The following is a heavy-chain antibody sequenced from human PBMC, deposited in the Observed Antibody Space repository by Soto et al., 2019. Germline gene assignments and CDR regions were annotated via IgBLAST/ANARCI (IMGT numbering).Heavy chain of an antibody. CDR1: EGTFSSYA. D-gene: IGHD3-10*01. Sequence: ASVKVSCKASEGTFSSYAISWVRQAPGQGLEWMGGIIPIFGTANYAQKFQGRVTITADESTSTAYMELSSLRSEDTAVYYCAKENGSGSYSWFDPWGQGTLVTVSS. CDR3: AKENGSGSYSWFDP. CDR2: IIPIFGTA. J-gene: IGHJ5*02. V-gene: IGHV1-69*13.